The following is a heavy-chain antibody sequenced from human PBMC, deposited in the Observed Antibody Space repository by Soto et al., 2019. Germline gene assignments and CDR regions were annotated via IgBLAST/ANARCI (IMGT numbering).Heavy chain of an antibody. J-gene: IGHJ5*02. CDR2: INHSGST. Sequence: SATLSLTCAVSGGSFSGYYWSWIRQPPGKGLEWIGEINHSGSTNYNPSLKSRVTISVDTSKNQFSLKLSSVTAADTAVYYCARGIQLWPYNWFDPWGQGTLVTVSS. CDR1: GGSFSGYY. D-gene: IGHD5-18*01. CDR3: ARGIQLWPYNWFDP. V-gene: IGHV4-34*01.